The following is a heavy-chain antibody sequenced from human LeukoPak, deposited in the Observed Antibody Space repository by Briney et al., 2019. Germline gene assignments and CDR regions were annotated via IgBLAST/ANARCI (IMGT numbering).Heavy chain of an antibody. V-gene: IGHV3-48*01. D-gene: IGHD1-1*01. CDR2: ISSSSSTI. CDR3: AQLSTIRS. CDR1: GFTFNASN. Sequence: PGGSLRLSCAASGFTFNASNMNWVRQAPGKGLEWVSYISSSSSTIYYADSVKGRFTISRDNAKNSLYLQMNSLRAEDTAVYYCAQLSTIRSWGQGTLVTVSS. J-gene: IGHJ5*02.